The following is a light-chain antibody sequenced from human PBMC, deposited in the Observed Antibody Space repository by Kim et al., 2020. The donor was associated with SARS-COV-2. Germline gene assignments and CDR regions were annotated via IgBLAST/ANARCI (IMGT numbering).Light chain of an antibody. J-gene: IGLJ3*02. V-gene: IGLV1-47*01. Sequence: QSVLTQPPSASGTPGQRVTISCSGSSSNVGRFYVWWYQQLPGTAPKLLIYRNDQRPSGVPERFTGSKSGTSASLAISGLRSEDEADYYCAAWDDSLSGVVFGGGTKLTVL. CDR3: AAWDDSLSGVV. CDR2: RND. CDR1: SSNVGRFY.